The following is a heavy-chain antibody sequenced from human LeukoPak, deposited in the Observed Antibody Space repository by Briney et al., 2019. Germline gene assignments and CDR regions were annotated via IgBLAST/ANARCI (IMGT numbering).Heavy chain of an antibody. CDR2: IYSGGNT. Sequence: GGSLRLSCAASGFTVSRNYMSWVRQAPGKGLECVSVIYSGGNTYYTDSVKGRFTISRDNSKNALYLQMNSLRAEDTAVYYCARDYTGGWNDYWGQGIRVTVSS. CDR3: ARDYTGGWNDY. V-gene: IGHV3-66*01. J-gene: IGHJ4*02. CDR1: GFTVSRNY. D-gene: IGHD7-27*01.